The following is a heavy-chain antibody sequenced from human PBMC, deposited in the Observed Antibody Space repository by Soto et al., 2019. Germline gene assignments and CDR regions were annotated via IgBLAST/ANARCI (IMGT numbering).Heavy chain of an antibody. J-gene: IGHJ6*02. CDR3: ARGGYGDYVSYYFYGMEV. D-gene: IGHD4-17*01. Sequence: GGSLRLSCAASGFTFSSYSMNWVRQAPGKGLEWVSYISSSSSTIYYADSVKGRFTISRDNAKNSLYLQMNSLRDEDTVVYFCARGGYGDYVSYYFYGMEVWGQGTTVTVSS. CDR2: ISSSSSTI. V-gene: IGHV3-48*02. CDR1: GFTFSSYS.